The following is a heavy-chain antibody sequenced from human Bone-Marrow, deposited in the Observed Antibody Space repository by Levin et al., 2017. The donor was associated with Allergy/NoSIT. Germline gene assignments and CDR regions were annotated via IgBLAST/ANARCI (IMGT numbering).Heavy chain of an antibody. V-gene: IGHV4-59*01. CDR2: VNDSGRA. D-gene: IGHD2-2*01. Sequence: LSQTLSLTCSVSGVSMSGYSWSWIRQPPGKGLEWIAYVNDSGRAHDNAALNSRVTISVDTSTKQLSLKLRSVTAADTAVYFCARGPYSTIVPAAHFDYWGQGKLVTVSS. J-gene: IGHJ4*02. CDR1: GVSMSGYS. CDR3: ARGPYSTIVPAAHFDY.